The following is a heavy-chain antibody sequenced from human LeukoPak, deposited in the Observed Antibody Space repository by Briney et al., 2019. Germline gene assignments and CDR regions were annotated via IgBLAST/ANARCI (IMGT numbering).Heavy chain of an antibody. CDR1: GTSLSTYC. CDR2: VNQSGST. Sequence: SETLSLTCAVSGTSLSTYCWSWIRQPPEKGLEWVGEVNQSGSTNYNSSLKSRVTISVDTSKDQFSLRLTSVTAADTAVYYCARAGGADSPRDLDYWGQGILVTVSS. V-gene: IGHV4-34*01. J-gene: IGHJ4*02. D-gene: IGHD3-22*01. CDR3: ARAGGADSPRDLDY.